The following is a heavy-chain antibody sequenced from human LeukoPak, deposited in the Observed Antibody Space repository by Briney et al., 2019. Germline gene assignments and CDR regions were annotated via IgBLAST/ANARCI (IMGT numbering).Heavy chain of an antibody. V-gene: IGHV3-23*01. CDR1: GFTFSSYA. CDR3: AKARYNWNWVY. CDR2: ISGSGGST. D-gene: IGHD1-7*01. J-gene: IGHJ4*02. Sequence: GGSLRLSCAASGFTFSSYAMSWVRQAPGKGLEWVSAISGSGGSTYYADSVKGRFTISRDNSKNTLYLRMNSLRAEDTAVYYCAKARYNWNWVYWGQGTLVTVSS.